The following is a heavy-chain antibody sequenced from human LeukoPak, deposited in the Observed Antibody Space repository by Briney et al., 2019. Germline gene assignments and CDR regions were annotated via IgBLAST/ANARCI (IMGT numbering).Heavy chain of an antibody. J-gene: IGHJ4*02. CDR1: GFTFSSYG. CDR2: ISYDGSNK. Sequence: GGSLRLSCAASGFTFSSYGMHWVRQAPGKGLEWVAVISYDGSNKYYADSVKGRFTISRDNSKNTLYLQMNSLRAEDTALYYCAKEAVEYFDYWGQGDLVTVSS. CDR3: AKEAVEYFDY. V-gene: IGHV3-30*18.